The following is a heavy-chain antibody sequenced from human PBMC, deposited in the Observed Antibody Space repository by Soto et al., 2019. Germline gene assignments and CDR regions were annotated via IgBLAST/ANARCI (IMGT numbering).Heavy chain of an antibody. V-gene: IGHV3-23*01. CDR2: IRGGAGST. J-gene: IGHJ4*02. D-gene: IGHD3-16*01. Sequence: EVQLLESGGGLVQPGGSLRLSCAVSGLTVTTHAIIWVRQGPGKGLEWVSGIRGGAGSTYYADSVMGRFTISRDNPKNALYLQMTSPTADDTAVYYSAKESYVSGFLWGQGTLVTVSS. CDR3: AKESYVSGFL. CDR1: GLTVTTHA.